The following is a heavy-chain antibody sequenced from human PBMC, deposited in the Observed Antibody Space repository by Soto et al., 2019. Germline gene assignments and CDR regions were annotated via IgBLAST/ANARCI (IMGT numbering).Heavy chain of an antibody. Sequence: EVQLAESGGGMVQPGGSLRLSCVASGFTFSSYDMHWVRQAPGKGLEYVSSISSNGGTTYYGNSVKGRFTISRDNSKNNLYLQMGSLRAEDMAVYYCVRRVSGNYDYWGQGTLVNVSS. CDR1: GFTFSSYD. D-gene: IGHD1-7*01. CDR2: ISSNGGTT. CDR3: VRRVSGNYDY. J-gene: IGHJ4*02. V-gene: IGHV3-64*01.